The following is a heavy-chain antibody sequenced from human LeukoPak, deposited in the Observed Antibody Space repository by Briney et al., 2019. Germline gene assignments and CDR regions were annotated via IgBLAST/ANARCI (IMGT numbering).Heavy chain of an antibody. J-gene: IGHJ3*02. CDR3: AREDVNIAVAASGPFDI. D-gene: IGHD6-19*01. V-gene: IGHV3-74*01. Sequence: PGGSLRLSCSASGFTFSSYSMHCVRQAPGKGLVWASRIISDGSRTGYADPVKGRFTISRDNAKNKLYLQMNSLRAEDTAVYYCAREDVNIAVAASGPFDIWGQGTMVTVSS. CDR1: GFTFSSYS. CDR2: IISDGSRT.